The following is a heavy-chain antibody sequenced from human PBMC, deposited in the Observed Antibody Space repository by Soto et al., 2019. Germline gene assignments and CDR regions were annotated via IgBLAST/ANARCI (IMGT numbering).Heavy chain of an antibody. V-gene: IGHV3-33*01. CDR2: IWYDGSNK. J-gene: IGHJ3*02. D-gene: IGHD4-17*01. Sequence: GGSLRLSCAASGFTFSSYGMHWVRQAPGKGLEWVAVIWYDGSNKYYADSVKGRFTISRDNSKNTLYLQMNSLRAEDTAVYYCARDGLLVDGDSERGAFDIWGQGTMVTVSS. CDR3: ARDGLLVDGDSERGAFDI. CDR1: GFTFSSYG.